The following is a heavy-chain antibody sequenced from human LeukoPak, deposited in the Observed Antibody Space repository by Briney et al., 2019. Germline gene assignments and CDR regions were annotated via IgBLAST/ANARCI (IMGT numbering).Heavy chain of an antibody. J-gene: IGHJ5*02. CDR2: IYYSGST. CDR3: ARVVGATRGWFDP. V-gene: IGHV4-39*07. Sequence: SETLSLTCTVSGGSISSSSYYWGWIRQPPGKGLEWIGSIYYSGSTYYNPSLKSRVTMSVDTSKNQFSLKLSSVTAADTAVYYCARVVGATRGWFDPWGQGTLVTVSS. D-gene: IGHD1-26*01. CDR1: GGSISSSSYY.